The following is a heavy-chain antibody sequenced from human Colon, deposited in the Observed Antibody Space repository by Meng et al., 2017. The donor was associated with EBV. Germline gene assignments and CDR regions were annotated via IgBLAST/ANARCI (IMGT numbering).Heavy chain of an antibody. CDR1: GGSISTSDW. Sequence: QVQLQESGPGLGEPSGTLSLTCAVSGGSISTSDWWSWVRQPPGKGLEWIGEIYRGGGTNYNPSFKSRVTISVDTSNNHFSLKLSYVTAADTAVYYCARVRVIPAAVGFDYWGQGTLVTVSS. V-gene: IGHV4-4*02. CDR3: ARVRVIPAAVGFDY. CDR2: IYRGGGT. J-gene: IGHJ4*02. D-gene: IGHD2-2*01.